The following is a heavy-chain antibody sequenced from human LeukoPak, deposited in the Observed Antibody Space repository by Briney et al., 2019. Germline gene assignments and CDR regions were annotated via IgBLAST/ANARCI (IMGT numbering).Heavy chain of an antibody. D-gene: IGHD3-22*01. V-gene: IGHV4-59*01. Sequence: PSETLSLTCTVSGGSISSYYWSWIRQPPGKGLEWIGYIYYSGSTNYNPSLKSRVTIPVDTSKNQFSLKLSSVTAADTAVYYCARTYYYDSSGYPYFDYWGQGTLVTVSS. CDR1: GGSISSYY. J-gene: IGHJ4*02. CDR3: ARTYYYDSSGYPYFDY. CDR2: IYYSGST.